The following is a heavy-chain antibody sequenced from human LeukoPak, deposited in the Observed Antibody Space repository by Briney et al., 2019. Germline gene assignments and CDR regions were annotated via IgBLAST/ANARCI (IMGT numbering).Heavy chain of an antibody. V-gene: IGHV3-48*04. Sequence: PGGSLRLSCAASGFTFSSYSLNWVRQAPGRGLEWVSCISTSGTTTYYADSVKGRFIISRDNAKNSVYLQIDSLRAEDTAVYYCTIDVVSLDWLLHMGSFDSWGQGTLVTVSS. CDR3: TIDVVSLDWLLHMGSFDS. CDR2: ISTSGTTT. J-gene: IGHJ4*02. CDR1: GFTFSSYS. D-gene: IGHD3-9*01.